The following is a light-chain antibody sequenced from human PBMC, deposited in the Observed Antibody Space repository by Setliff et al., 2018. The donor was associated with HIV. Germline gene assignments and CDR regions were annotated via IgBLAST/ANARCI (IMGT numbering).Light chain of an antibody. CDR3: TSYTTNNTMI. CDR2: VNS. CDR1: SSNIGAGYD. J-gene: IGLJ2*01. Sequence: QSALTQPPSVSGAPGQRVTISCTGSSSNIGAGYDVHWYQQLLGTAPKLLIYVNSNRPSGVPDRFSGSKSGTSASLTISGLQAEDEADYFCTSYTTNNTMIFGGGTKVTVL. V-gene: IGLV1-40*01.